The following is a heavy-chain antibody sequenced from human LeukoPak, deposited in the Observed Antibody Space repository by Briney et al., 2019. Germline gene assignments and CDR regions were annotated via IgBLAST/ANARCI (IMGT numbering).Heavy chain of an antibody. CDR1: GYSISSGYY. Sequence: SETLSLTCTVSGYSISSGYYWGWIRQPPGKGLEWIGSIYHSGSTYYNPSLKSRVAISVDTSKNQFSLKLSSVTAADTAVYYCARSYRGLRLGDYTFYWGQGTLVTVSS. CDR2: IYHSGST. V-gene: IGHV4-38-2*02. D-gene: IGHD3-16*01. J-gene: IGHJ4*02. CDR3: ARSYRGLRLGDYTFY.